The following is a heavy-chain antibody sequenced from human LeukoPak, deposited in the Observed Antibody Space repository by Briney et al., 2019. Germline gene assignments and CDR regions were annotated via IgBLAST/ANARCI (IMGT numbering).Heavy chain of an antibody. CDR2: ISSSSGYT. Sequence: GGSLRLSCAASGFTFSDYYMSWIRQAPGKGLEWVSYISSSSGYTNYADSVKGRFSISRDNAKNSLYLQMNSLRAEDTAVYYCAKDVGYCSSTSCHYFDYWGQGTLVTVSS. CDR3: AKDVGYCSSTSCHYFDY. J-gene: IGHJ4*02. V-gene: IGHV3-11*06. CDR1: GFTFSDYY. D-gene: IGHD2-2*01.